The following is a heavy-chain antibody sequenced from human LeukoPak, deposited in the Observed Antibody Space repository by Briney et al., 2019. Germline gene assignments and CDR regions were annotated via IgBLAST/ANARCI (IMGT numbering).Heavy chain of an antibody. CDR3: ARRLYYGLDV. CDR1: GYSFTSYW. CDR2: IYPGDPDT. Sequence: PGESLKISCRGSGYSFTSYWHGWVRQMPGKGLEGMGIIYPGDPDTRYSPSIQRQVTISADKSSSTAYQQWSSLKASDTAMYYCARRLYYGLDVWGQGTTVTVSS. J-gene: IGHJ6*02. V-gene: IGHV5-51*01.